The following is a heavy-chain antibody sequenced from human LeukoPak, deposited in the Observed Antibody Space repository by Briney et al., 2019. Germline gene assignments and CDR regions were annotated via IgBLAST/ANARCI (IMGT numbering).Heavy chain of an antibody. Sequence: SVKVSCKASGGTFSSYAISWVRQAPGQGLEWMGTIIPIFGTANYAQRFQGRVTITTDESTSTAYMELRSLRSDDTAVYYCARVPVVPAAMIYFQHWGQGTLVTVSS. D-gene: IGHD2-2*01. CDR3: ARVPVVPAAMIYFQH. CDR1: GGTFSSYA. J-gene: IGHJ1*01. CDR2: IIPIFGTA. V-gene: IGHV1-69*05.